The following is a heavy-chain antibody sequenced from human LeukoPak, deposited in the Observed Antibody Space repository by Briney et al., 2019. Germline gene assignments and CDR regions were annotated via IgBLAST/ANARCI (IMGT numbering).Heavy chain of an antibody. J-gene: IGHJ4*02. CDR2: ISYDGSNK. D-gene: IGHD6-19*01. CDR3: AKECPDSSGASIGY. Sequence: GRSLRLSCAASGFTFSTYAMHWVRQAPGKGLEWVAVISYDGSNKYYADSVKGRFTISRDNSKNTLYLQMNSLRAEDTAVYYCAKECPDSSGASIGYWGQGTLVTVSS. V-gene: IGHV3-30*04. CDR1: GFTFSTYA.